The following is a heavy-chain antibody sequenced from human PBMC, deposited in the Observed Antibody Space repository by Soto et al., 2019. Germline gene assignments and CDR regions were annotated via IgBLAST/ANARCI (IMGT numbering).Heavy chain of an antibody. CDR2: ISSSSSYI. CDR1: GFTFSSYS. V-gene: IGHV3-21*01. Sequence: PGGSLRLSCAASGFTFSSYSMNWVRQAPGKGLEWVSSISSSSSYIYYADSVKGRFTISRDNAKNSLYLQMNSLRAEDTAVYYCARALHPLPHGMVLAATTPFDYWGQGTLVTVSS. J-gene: IGHJ4*02. CDR3: ARALHPLPHGMVLAATTPFDY. D-gene: IGHD2-15*01.